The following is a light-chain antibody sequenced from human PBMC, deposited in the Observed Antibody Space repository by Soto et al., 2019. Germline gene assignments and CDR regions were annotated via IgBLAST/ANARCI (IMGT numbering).Light chain of an antibody. V-gene: IGKV3-20*01. CDR1: QSVSSSY. Sequence: ENVLTQSPGTLSLSPGERATLSCRASQSVSSSYLAWYQQKPGQAPRLLIYAASSRATGIPDRFSGSGSATDLTLTISGLEPGDFAVYYCQQYGSSPITFGQGTRLEIK. CDR3: QQYGSSPIT. CDR2: AAS. J-gene: IGKJ5*01.